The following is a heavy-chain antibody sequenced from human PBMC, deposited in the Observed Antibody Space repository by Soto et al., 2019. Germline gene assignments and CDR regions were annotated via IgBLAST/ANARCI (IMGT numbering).Heavy chain of an antibody. CDR1: GYTFTSYY. J-gene: IGHJ6*02. CDR3: ERDWHYYDSSGYYTYYYYYGMDV. V-gene: IGHV1-18*01. Sequence: ASVKVSCKASGYTFTSYYISWVRQAPGQGLEWMGWISAYNGNTNYAQKLQGRVTMTTDTSTSTAYMELRSLRSDDTAVYYCERDWHYYDSSGYYTYYYYYGMDVWGQGTTVTVSS. CDR2: ISAYNGNT. D-gene: IGHD3-22*01.